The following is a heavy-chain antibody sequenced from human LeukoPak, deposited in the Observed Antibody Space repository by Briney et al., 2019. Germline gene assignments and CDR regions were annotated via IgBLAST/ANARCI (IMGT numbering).Heavy chain of an antibody. Sequence: SETLSLTCAVYGGSFSGYYWSWIRQPPGKGLEWIGYIYYSGSTYYNPSLKSRVIISVDTSKNQFSLKLSSVTAADTAVYYCARDPVVPDYYYYGMDVWGQGTTVTVSS. CDR2: IYYSGST. V-gene: IGHV4-30-4*08. J-gene: IGHJ6*02. D-gene: IGHD2-2*01. CDR1: GGSFSGYY. CDR3: ARDPVVPDYYYYGMDV.